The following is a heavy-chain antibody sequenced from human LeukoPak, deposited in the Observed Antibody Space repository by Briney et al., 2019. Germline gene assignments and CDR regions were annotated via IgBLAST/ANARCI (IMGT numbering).Heavy chain of an antibody. J-gene: IGHJ4*02. D-gene: IGHD7-27*01. V-gene: IGHV3-30*02. CDR1: GFTVSTNY. CDR3: ANRNWGLPFDY. Sequence: GGSLRLSCVASGFTVSTNYMSWVRQAPGKGLEWVAFIRYDGTNKYYADSVKGRFTISRDNSKNTLYLRMSSLRGEDTAVYYCANRNWGLPFDYWGQGTLVTVSS. CDR2: IRYDGTNK.